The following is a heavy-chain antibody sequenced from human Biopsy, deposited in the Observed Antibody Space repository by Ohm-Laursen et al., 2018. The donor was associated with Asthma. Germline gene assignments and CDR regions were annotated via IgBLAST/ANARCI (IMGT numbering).Heavy chain of an antibody. Sequence: SDTLSLTCGVYRGSLRVYVWSWIRQPPGKGLEWIGKSNQGGSPTFNPSLKSRVTISRDTSKNQFSLRLSSVTAADTAMYYCARIPRRSGSYFVDYWGQGTLVTVSS. CDR2: SNQGGSP. CDR3: ARIPRRSGSYFVDY. CDR1: RGSLRVYV. D-gene: IGHD3-22*01. J-gene: IGHJ4*02. V-gene: IGHV4-34*01.